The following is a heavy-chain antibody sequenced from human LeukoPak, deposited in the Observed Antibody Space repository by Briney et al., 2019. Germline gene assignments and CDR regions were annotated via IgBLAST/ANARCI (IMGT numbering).Heavy chain of an antibody. Sequence: ASVRVSSKASGYTFTGYYMHWVRQAPGQGLEWMGWINPNSGGTNYAQKFQGRVTMTRDTSISTAYMELSRLRSDDTAVYYCARGASGVYTVTTSWFDPWGQGTLVTLSS. CDR3: ARGASGVYTVTTSWFDP. CDR2: INPNSGGT. J-gene: IGHJ5*02. V-gene: IGHV1-2*02. CDR1: GYTFTGYY. D-gene: IGHD4-17*01.